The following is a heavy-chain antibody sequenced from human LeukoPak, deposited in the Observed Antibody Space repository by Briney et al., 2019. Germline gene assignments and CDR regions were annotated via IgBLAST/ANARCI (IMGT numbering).Heavy chain of an antibody. V-gene: IGHV3-74*01. CDR2: IASDGSST. J-gene: IGHJ4*02. D-gene: IGHD4-23*01. CDR1: GFTFSSYA. Sequence: GGSLRLSCLASGFTFSSYAVHWVRQAPGKGLVWVSRIASDGSSTTYADSVKGRFSISRDNAKNTLYLQMNSLRVEDTAVYYCARGRPHGNDYWGQGTLVTVSS. CDR3: ARGRPHGNDY.